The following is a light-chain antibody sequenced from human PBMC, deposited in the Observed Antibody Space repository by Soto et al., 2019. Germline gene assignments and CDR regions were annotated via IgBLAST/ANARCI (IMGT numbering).Light chain of an antibody. CDR2: GAS. V-gene: IGKV3-20*01. CDR1: QSVSSNY. J-gene: IGKJ4*01. Sequence: EIVLTQSPGTLSLSPGERATLSCRASQSVSSNYLAWYQQKPGQAPRLLIYGASSRATGIPDRFSGSGSGTDFTLTIIRLEPEDFAVYYCQPYGSSPLTFGGGTKVEIK. CDR3: QPYGSSPLT.